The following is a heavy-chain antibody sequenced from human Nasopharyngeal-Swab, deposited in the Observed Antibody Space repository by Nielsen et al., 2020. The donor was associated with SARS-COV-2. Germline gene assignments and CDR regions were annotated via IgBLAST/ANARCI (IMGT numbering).Heavy chain of an antibody. D-gene: IGHD3-10*01. CDR1: GFTFSSYG. J-gene: IGHJ4*02. Sequence: GESLKISCAASGFTFSSYGMHWVRQAPGKGLEWVAVISYDGSNKYYADSVKGRFTISRDNSKNTLYLQMNSLRAEDTAVYYCAKLITMVRGDDYWGQGTLVTVSS. CDR3: AKLITMVRGDDY. V-gene: IGHV3-30*18. CDR2: ISYDGSNK.